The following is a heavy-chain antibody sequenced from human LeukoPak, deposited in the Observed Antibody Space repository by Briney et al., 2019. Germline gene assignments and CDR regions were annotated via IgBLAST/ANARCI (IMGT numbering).Heavy chain of an antibody. CDR1: GGSMSSYY. Sequence: SSETLSLICSVSGGSMSSYYWSWIRQPPGKGLEWIGYIYYSGSTNYNPSLKSRVTISVDTSKNQFSLKLSSVTAADTAVYYCARDTRGYCSGGSCSMFDYWGQGTLVTVSS. CDR2: IYYSGST. J-gene: IGHJ4*02. V-gene: IGHV4-59*01. CDR3: ARDTRGYCSGGSCSMFDY. D-gene: IGHD2-15*01.